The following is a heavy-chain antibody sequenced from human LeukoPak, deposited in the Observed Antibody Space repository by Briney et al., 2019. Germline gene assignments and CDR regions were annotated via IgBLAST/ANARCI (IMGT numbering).Heavy chain of an antibody. CDR1: GFIFSNYA. Sequence: GGSLRLSCSASGFIFSNYAMHWVRQAPGKGLEYVSAISSNGGSTYYADSVKGRFTISRDNSKNTLYLQMSSLRAEDTAVYYCVKGKGIAVTSPDYWGQGTLVTASS. D-gene: IGHD6-19*01. V-gene: IGHV3-64D*06. CDR3: VKGKGIAVTSPDY. CDR2: ISSNGGST. J-gene: IGHJ4*02.